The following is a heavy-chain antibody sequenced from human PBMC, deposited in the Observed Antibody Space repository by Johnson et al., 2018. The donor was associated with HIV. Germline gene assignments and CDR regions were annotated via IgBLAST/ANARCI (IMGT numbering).Heavy chain of an antibody. J-gene: IGHJ3*02. D-gene: IGHD1-26*01. CDR3: ARDKVDDAFDI. Sequence: QVQLVESGGGVVQPGRSLRLSCAASGFTFSSYAVHWVRQAPGKGLEWVAVISYDGSNKYYADSVKGRFTISRDNSKNTLHLQMNSLSAEDTAVYYCARDKVDDAFDIWGQGTMVTVSS. CDR1: GFTFSSYA. V-gene: IGHV3-30-3*01. CDR2: ISYDGSNK.